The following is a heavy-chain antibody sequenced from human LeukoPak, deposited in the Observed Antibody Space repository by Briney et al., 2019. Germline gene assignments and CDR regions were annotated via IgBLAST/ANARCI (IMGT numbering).Heavy chain of an antibody. J-gene: IGHJ4*02. D-gene: IGHD4-17*01. CDR3: ARENYGDYDFDY. V-gene: IGHV1-8*01. CDR1: GYTFTSYD. CDR2: MNPNSGNT. Sequence: ASVKVSCKASGYTFTSYDINWVRQATGQGLEWMGWMNPNSGNTGYAQKFQGRVTMTRDTSISTAHMELSRLRSDDTAVYYCARENYGDYDFDYWGQGTLVTVSS.